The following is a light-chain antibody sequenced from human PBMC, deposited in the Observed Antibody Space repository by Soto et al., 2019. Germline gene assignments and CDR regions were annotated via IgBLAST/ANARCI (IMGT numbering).Light chain of an antibody. Sequence: DIQMTQSPSTLSASVGDTVIITCRASQNINSWLAWYQQKAGTAPKLLIYEASKLENGVSSRFSGSGSGTEFTLPIRSLQPDDFATYYCQQYNSYSLYTFGQGTKLEIK. CDR3: QQYNSYSLYT. V-gene: IGKV1-5*03. J-gene: IGKJ2*01. CDR2: EAS. CDR1: QNINSW.